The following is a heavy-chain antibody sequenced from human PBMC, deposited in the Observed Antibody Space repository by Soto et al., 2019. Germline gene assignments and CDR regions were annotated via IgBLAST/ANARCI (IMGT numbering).Heavy chain of an antibody. CDR1: GVSFNNNG. CDR3: ARVLYYGSGSDSPYGMDV. J-gene: IGHJ6*02. D-gene: IGHD3-10*01. V-gene: IGHV1-69*01. Sequence: QVQLVQSGAEVKKPGSSVKVSCKTSGVSFNNNGIGWVRQAPGHGLEWMGGVSPPFRTSNYARKFQGRISITADASTCTVNMELSRLTSEDTAQYYCARVLYYGSGSDSPYGMDVWGQGTTVTVSS. CDR2: VSPPFRTS.